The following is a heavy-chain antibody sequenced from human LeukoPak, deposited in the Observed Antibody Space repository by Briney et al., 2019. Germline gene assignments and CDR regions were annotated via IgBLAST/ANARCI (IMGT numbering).Heavy chain of an antibody. D-gene: IGHD5-12*01. V-gene: IGHV1-18*04. J-gene: IGHJ4*02. Sequence: ASVKVSCKASGYDFTAHFMHWIRQAPGQGLEWMGWISAYNGNTNYAQKLQGRVTMTTDTSTSTAYMELRSLRSDDTAVYYCARVDIVATGIFDYWGQGTLVTVSS. CDR1: GYDFTAHF. CDR2: ISAYNGNT. CDR3: ARVDIVATGIFDY.